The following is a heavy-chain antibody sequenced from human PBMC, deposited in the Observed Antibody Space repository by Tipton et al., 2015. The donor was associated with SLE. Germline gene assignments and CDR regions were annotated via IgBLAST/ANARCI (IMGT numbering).Heavy chain of an antibody. Sequence: LRLSCAVYGGSFSGYYWSWIRQPPGKGLEWIGEINHSGSTNYNPSLKSRVTISVDTSKNQFSLKLSSVTAADTAVYYCAAVAASRYYYGMDVWGQGTTVTVSS. J-gene: IGHJ6*02. CDR2: INHSGST. CDR1: GGSFSGYY. CDR3: AAVAASRYYYGMDV. D-gene: IGHD2-15*01. V-gene: IGHV4-34*01.